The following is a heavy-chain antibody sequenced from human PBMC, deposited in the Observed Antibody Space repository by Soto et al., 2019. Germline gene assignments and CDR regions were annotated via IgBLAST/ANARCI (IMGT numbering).Heavy chain of an antibody. D-gene: IGHD4-17*01. V-gene: IGHV4-59*08. CDR2: IYYSGST. J-gene: IGHJ6*02. Sequence: QVQLQESGPGLVKPSETLSLTCTVSGGSISSYYWSWIRQPPGKGLEWIGYIYYSGSTNYNPSLKRRATISVDTSKNQFSLKLSSVTAADTAVYYCASLPDYGDYYYYGMDVWGQGTTVTVSS. CDR1: GGSISSYY. CDR3: ASLPDYGDYYYYGMDV.